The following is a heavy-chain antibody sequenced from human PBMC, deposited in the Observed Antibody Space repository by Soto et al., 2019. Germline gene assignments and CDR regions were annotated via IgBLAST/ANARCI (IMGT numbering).Heavy chain of an antibody. D-gene: IGHD2-15*01. Sequence: SLTCTVSGGSISRSSYSWAWIRQPPGKGLEWIGTLYYSGNTYYNPSLKSRVTISVDTSKNQFSLKLSSVTAADTAVYYCATRQGGSYNWFDPWGQGTLVTVS. CDR1: GGSISRSSYS. V-gene: IGHV4-39*01. CDR3: ATRQGGSYNWFDP. CDR2: LYYSGNT. J-gene: IGHJ5*02.